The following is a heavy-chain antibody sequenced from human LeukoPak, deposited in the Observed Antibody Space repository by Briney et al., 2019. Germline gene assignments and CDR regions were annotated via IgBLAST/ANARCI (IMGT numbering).Heavy chain of an antibody. CDR2: ISGSGGST. J-gene: IGHJ3*02. D-gene: IGHD3-3*01. CDR3: AKDRAIFGVVTDDAFDI. Sequence: GGSLRLSSAASGFTFSSYAMSWVRQAPGKGLEWVSAISGSGGSTYYADSVKGRFTISRDNSKNTLYLQMNSLRAEDTAVYYCAKDRAIFGVVTDDAFDIWGQGTMVTVSS. V-gene: IGHV3-23*01. CDR1: GFTFSSYA.